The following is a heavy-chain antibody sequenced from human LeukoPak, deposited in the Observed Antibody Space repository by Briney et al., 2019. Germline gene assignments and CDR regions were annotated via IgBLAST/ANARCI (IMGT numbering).Heavy chain of an antibody. D-gene: IGHD1-1*01. CDR1: GFTFSSYW. J-gene: IGHJ4*02. V-gene: IGHV3-74*01. Sequence: GGSLRLSCAASGFTFSSYWMHWVRQAPGKGLVWVSRIISDGSSTSYADSVKGRFTISRDNAKNTLFLQMNSLRAEDTAVYYCARARFGWNDVLGIDCWGQGTLVTVSS. CDR3: ARARFGWNDVLGIDC. CDR2: IISDGSST.